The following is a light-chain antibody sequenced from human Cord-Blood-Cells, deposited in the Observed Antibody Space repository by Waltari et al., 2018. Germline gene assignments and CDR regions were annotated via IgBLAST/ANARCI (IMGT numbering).Light chain of an antibody. CDR3: QQYGSSPRIT. J-gene: IGKJ3*01. Sequence: DIVLTQSPRTLSLSPGERATLSCRASQSVSSSYLAWYQQKPGQAPRLLIYGASSRATGIPDRFSGSGSGTDFTLTISRLEPEDFAVYYCQQYGSSPRITFGPGTKVDIK. CDR2: GAS. V-gene: IGKV3-20*01. CDR1: QSVSSSY.